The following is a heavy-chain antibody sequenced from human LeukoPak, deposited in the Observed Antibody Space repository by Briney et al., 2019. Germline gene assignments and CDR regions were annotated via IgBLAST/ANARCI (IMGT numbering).Heavy chain of an antibody. CDR2: INPKSGVT. J-gene: IGHJ4*02. Sequence: GASVTVSCKASGYTFSDYFVHWVRQAPAQGLEWMGWINPKSGVTKYAQKFQGRVTMVRDTATSTVYMDLSSLTSDDTAVYFCARGWGSLYYFDFWGQGTLVTVSS. CDR1: GYTFSDYF. V-gene: IGHV1-2*02. CDR3: ARGWGSLYYFDF. D-gene: IGHD3-16*01.